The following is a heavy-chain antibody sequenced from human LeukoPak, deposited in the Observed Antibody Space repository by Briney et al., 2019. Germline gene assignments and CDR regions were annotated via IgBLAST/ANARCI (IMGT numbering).Heavy chain of an antibody. J-gene: IGHJ3*02. CDR1: GGSISSYY. D-gene: IGHD3-3*01. CDR3: ARGDKNDFWSGSVDGFDI. Sequence: SETLSLTCTVSGGSISSYYWSWIRQPPGKGLEWIGYIYYRGSTNYNPSLKSRVTISVDTSKNQFSLKLSSVTAADTAVYYCARGDKNDFWSGSVDGFDIWGQGTMVTVSS. V-gene: IGHV4-59*01. CDR2: IYYRGST.